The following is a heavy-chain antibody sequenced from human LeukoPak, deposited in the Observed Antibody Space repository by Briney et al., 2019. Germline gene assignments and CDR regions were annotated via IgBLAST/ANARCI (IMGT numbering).Heavy chain of an antibody. CDR3: VRVVGSWFGEYGMDV. V-gene: IGHV1-18*04. Sequence: ASVKVSCKASGYTFTSYGISWVRQAPGQGLEWTGWISAYNGNTNYAQKLQGRVTMTTDTSTSTAYMELRSLRSDDTAVYYCVRVVGSWFGEYGMDVWGKGTTVTVSS. CDR2: ISAYNGNT. J-gene: IGHJ6*04. D-gene: IGHD3-10*01. CDR1: GYTFTSYG.